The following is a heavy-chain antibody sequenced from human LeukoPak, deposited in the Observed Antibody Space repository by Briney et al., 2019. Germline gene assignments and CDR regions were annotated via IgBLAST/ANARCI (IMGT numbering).Heavy chain of an antibody. J-gene: IGHJ3*02. V-gene: IGHV3-30-3*01. CDR2: ISYDGSNK. D-gene: IGHD3-22*01. CDR1: GFTFSSYA. CDR3: ARDSSSSGHDAFDI. Sequence: GGSLRLSCAASGFTFSSYAMHWVRQAPGKGLEWVAVISYDGSNKYYADSVKGRFTISRDNSKNTLYLQMNSLRAEDTAVYYCARDSSSSGHDAFDIWGQGTMVTVSS.